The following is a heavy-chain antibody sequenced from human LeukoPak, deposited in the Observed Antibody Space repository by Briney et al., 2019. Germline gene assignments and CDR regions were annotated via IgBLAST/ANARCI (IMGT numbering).Heavy chain of an antibody. CDR3: SKKEGEYAFDY. D-gene: IGHD2/OR15-2a*01. V-gene: IGHV3-30*02. CDR2: IWYDGSNK. CDR1: GFTFSSYC. Sequence: GGSLRLSCAASGFTFSSYCMRWVRQAPGKGLEWVAFIWYDGSNKYYADSVKGRFTISRDNSKNTLYLQMNSLRAEDTAVYYCSKKEGEYAFDYWGQGTLVTVSS. J-gene: IGHJ4*02.